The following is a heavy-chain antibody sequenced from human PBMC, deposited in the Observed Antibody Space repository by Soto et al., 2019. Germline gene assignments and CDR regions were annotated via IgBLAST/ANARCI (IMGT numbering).Heavy chain of an antibody. D-gene: IGHD3-22*01. CDR2: IIPIFGTA. Sequence: AVKVSCKASGGTFSSYAISWVRQAPGQGLEWMGGIIPIFGTANYAQKFQGRVTITADESTSTAYMELSSLRSEDTAVYYCARDSYYYDSSGFRDAFDIWGQGTMVTVSS. V-gene: IGHV1-69*13. CDR1: GGTFSSYA. J-gene: IGHJ3*02. CDR3: ARDSYYYDSSGFRDAFDI.